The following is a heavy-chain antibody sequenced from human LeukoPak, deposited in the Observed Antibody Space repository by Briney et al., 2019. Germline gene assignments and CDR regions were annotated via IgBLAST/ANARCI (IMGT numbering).Heavy chain of an antibody. CDR2: LWYDGSNE. CDR1: GFTFSAYV. J-gene: IGHJ4*02. Sequence: GGSLRLSCAASGFTFSAYVMHWVRQAPGKGLEWVAILWYDGSNEYYADSVKGRFTMSRDNSKNTLHLQMNSLRAEDTAVYYCASAAYCGGDCYLYFDYWGQGSLVTVSS. D-gene: IGHD2-21*02. V-gene: IGHV3-33*01. CDR3: ASAAYCGGDCYLYFDY.